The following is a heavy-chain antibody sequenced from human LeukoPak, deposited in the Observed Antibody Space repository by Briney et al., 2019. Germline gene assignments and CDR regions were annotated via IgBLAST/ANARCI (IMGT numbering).Heavy chain of an antibody. CDR3: ARVEEKIEISSWAPVRNYYYYMDV. CDR2: ISAYNGNT. V-gene: IGHV1-18*01. Sequence: ASVKVSCKASGYTFTSYGISWVRQAPGQGLEWMGWISAYNGNTNYAQKLQGRVTMTTDTSTSTAYMELRSLRSDDTAVYYCARVEEKIEISSWAPVRNYYYYMDVWGKGTTVTVSS. D-gene: IGHD6-13*01. CDR1: GYTFTSYG. J-gene: IGHJ6*03.